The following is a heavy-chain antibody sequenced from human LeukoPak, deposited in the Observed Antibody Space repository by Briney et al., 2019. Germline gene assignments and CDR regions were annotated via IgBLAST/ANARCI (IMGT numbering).Heavy chain of an antibody. CDR3: AKDTTTVVTQGDY. V-gene: IGHV3-30*02. CDR1: GFTFSSYG. Sequence: GGSLRLSCAASGFTFSSYGMHWVRQAPGKGLEWVAFIRYDGSNKYYADSVKGRFTISRDNSKNTLYLQMNSLRAEDTAVYYCAKDTTTVVTQGDYWGQGTLVTVSS. D-gene: IGHD4-23*01. J-gene: IGHJ4*02. CDR2: IRYDGSNK.